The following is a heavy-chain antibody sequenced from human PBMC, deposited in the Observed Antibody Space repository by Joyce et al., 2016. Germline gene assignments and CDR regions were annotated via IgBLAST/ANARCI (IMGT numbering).Heavy chain of an antibody. D-gene: IGHD2-2*01. CDR3: ASRSPASDY. J-gene: IGHJ4*02. CDR2: IWNDGSKK. V-gene: IGHV3-33*03. CDR1: GFRFNIYG. Sequence: QVHLVESGGGVVQPGRSLRLSCVASGFRFNIYGMHWGRQAPGKGLEWLAVIWNDGSKKDYADAVKCRFTISRDNSKNTLYLQMNSLRVEDTAVYYCASRSPASDYWGQGTLVTVSS.